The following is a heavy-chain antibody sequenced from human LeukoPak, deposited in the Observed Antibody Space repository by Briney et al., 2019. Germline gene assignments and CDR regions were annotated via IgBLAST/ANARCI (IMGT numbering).Heavy chain of an antibody. CDR1: GFTFSGYA. V-gene: IGHV3-49*04. Sequence: GGSLRLSCAASGFTFSGYAMSWVRQAPGKGLEWVGFVRSKAYGGTTEYAASVKGRFTISRDDSKSIAYLQMNSLKTEDTAVYYCTRDGRYSYSYFHWFDPWGQGTLVTVSS. CDR2: VRSKAYGGTT. CDR3: TRDGRYSYSYFHWFDP. D-gene: IGHD5-18*01. J-gene: IGHJ5*02.